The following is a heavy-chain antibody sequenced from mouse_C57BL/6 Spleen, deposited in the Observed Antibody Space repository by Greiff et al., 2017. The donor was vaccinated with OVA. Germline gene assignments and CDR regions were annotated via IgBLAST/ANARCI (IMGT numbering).Heavy chain of an antibody. CDR1: GYTFTSYG. V-gene: IGHV1-81*01. CDR3: AREDTTSRGAY. D-gene: IGHD1-1*01. Sequence: QVQLQQSGAELARPGASVKLSCKASGYTFTSYGISWVKQRTGQGLEWIGEIYPRSGNTYYNEKFKGKATLTADKSSSTAYMELRSLTSEDSAVYFCAREDTTSRGAYWGQGTLVTVSA. J-gene: IGHJ3*01. CDR2: IYPRSGNT.